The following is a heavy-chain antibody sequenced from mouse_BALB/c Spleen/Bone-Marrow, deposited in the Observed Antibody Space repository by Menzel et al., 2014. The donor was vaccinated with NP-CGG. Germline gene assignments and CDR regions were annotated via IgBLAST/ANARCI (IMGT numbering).Heavy chain of an antibody. J-gene: IGHJ2*01. CDR3: ARGTTVVGDY. CDR1: GYTFTSYV. D-gene: IGHD1-1*01. Sequence: VQLQQSGPELVKPGASVKMSCMASGYTFTSYVMHWVKQKPGQGLEWIGYINPFNDGIEYNEKFKVKATLTSDKSSSTAYMELSSLTSEDSAVYHCARGTTVVGDYWGQGTTLAVSS. CDR2: INPFNDGI. V-gene: IGHV1-14*01.